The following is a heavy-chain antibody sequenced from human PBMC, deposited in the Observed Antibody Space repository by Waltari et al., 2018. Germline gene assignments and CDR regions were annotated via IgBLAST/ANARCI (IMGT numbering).Heavy chain of an antibody. CDR3: ASFLYGSGSYYDYYYYGMDV. D-gene: IGHD3-10*01. V-gene: IGHV3-33*01. Sequence: QVQLVESGGGVVQPGRSLRLSCAASGFTFSSYGMHWVRQAPGQGLGWVAVIWYDGSNKYYADSVKGRFTISRDNSKNTLYLQMNSLRAEDTAVYYCASFLYGSGSYYDYYYYGMDVWGQGTTVTVSS. CDR1: GFTFSSYG. CDR2: IWYDGSNK. J-gene: IGHJ6*02.